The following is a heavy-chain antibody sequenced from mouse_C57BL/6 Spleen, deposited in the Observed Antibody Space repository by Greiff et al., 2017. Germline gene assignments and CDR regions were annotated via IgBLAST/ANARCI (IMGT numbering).Heavy chain of an antibody. CDR1: GYAFTNYL. V-gene: IGHV1-54*01. CDR2: INPGSGGT. CDR3: ARSTMINAWFAY. D-gene: IGHD2-4*01. J-gene: IGHJ3*01. Sequence: VKLMESGAELVRPGTSVKVSCKASGYAFTNYLIEWVKQRPGQGLEWIGVINPGSGGTNYNEKFKGKATLTADKSSSTADMQHSSLTSVASAVYFCARSTMINAWFAYWGQGALVTVSA.